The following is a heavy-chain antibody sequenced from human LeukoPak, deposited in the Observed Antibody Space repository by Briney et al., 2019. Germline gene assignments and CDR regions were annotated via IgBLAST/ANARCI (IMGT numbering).Heavy chain of an antibody. Sequence: SQTLSLTCTVSGGSISSGDYYWSWIRQPPGKGLEWIGYIYYSGSTYNNPSLRRRVTISVDTSKNQFSLKLSSVTAADTAVYYCARDHYDTSGYSNGMDVWGQGTTVTVSS. CDR1: GGSISSGDYY. V-gene: IGHV4-30-4*01. CDR3: ARDHYDTSGYSNGMDV. CDR2: IYYSGST. D-gene: IGHD3-22*01. J-gene: IGHJ6*02.